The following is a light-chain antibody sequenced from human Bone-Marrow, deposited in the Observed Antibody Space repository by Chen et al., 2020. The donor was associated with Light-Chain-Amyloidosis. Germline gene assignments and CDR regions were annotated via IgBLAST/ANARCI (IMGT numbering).Light chain of an antibody. V-gene: IGLV2-14*01. J-gene: IGLJ1*01. CDR3: SSYTITNTLV. Sequence: QSALTQPASVSGSPGQSITISCTGTNSDVGGDNHVSWYQQHPDKAPKLMIYEVTNRPSWVPDRFSGSKSDTTASLTISGLQTEDEADYFCSSYTITNTLVFGSGTRVTV. CDR1: NSDVGGDNH. CDR2: EVT.